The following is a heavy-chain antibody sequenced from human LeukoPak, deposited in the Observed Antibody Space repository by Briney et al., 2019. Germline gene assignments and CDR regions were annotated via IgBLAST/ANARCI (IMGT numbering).Heavy chain of an antibody. CDR1: GGSISSGGYS. J-gene: IGHJ5*02. CDR3: ARVFPLIVLRSTAWFDP. Sequence: PSETLSLTCAVSGGSISSGGYSWSWIRQPPGKGLEWIGEINHSGSTNYNPSLKSRVTISVDTSKNQSSLKLSSVTAADTAVYYCARVFPLIVLRSTAWFDPWGQGTLVTVSS. V-gene: IGHV4-34*01. CDR2: INHSGST. D-gene: IGHD2-8*01.